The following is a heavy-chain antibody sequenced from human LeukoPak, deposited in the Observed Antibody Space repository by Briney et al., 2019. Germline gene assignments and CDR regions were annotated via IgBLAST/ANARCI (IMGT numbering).Heavy chain of an antibody. D-gene: IGHD4-17*01. J-gene: IGHJ4*02. CDR2: IYPGDSDT. V-gene: IGHV5-51*01. CDR3: ARRPDYGDYKGFFDY. Sequence: KISCKGSGYSFTSYWIGWVRQMPGKGLEWMGIIYPGDSDTRYSPSFQGQVTISADKSISTAYLQWSSLKASDTAMYYCARRPDYGDYKGFFDYWGQGTLVTVSS. CDR1: GYSFTSYW.